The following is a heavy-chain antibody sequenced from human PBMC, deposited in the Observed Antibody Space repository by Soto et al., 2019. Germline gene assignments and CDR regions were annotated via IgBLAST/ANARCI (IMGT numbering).Heavy chain of an antibody. D-gene: IGHD3-9*01. CDR1: GFTFSRYW. Sequence: EVQLVESGGGLVQPGGSLKLSCAASGFTFSRYWMSWVRQAPGKGLEWVANIKQDESEKYYVDSVKGRFTISRDNAKNSLYLQMNSLRAEDTAVYYCARVEVNYIILTGYKGTGQMNWGQGTLVTVSS. V-gene: IGHV3-7*05. CDR3: ARVEVNYIILTGYKGTGQMN. J-gene: IGHJ4*02. CDR2: IKQDESEK.